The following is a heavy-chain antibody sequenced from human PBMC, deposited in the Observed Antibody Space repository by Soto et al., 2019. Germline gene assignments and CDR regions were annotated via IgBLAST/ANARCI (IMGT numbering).Heavy chain of an antibody. V-gene: IGHV3-30-3*01. CDR2: ISYDGSNK. J-gene: IGHJ4*02. CDR3: ARGILNRVLSAVSY. CDR1: GFTLSSYA. Sequence: LRLSCAASGFTLSSYAMHWVRQAPGKGLEWVAVISYDGSNKYYADSVKGRFTISRDNSKNTLYLQMNSLRAEDTAVYYCARGILNRVLSAVSYWGQGTLVTVS. D-gene: IGHD2-8*01.